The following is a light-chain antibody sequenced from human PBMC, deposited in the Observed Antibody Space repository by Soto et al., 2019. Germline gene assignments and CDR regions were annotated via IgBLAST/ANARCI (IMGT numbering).Light chain of an antibody. CDR1: DIGSKG. Sequence: SYELTQPPSVSVAPGKTASISCGGNDIGSKGVHWYQQKPGQAPVLVIYSDTDLPPVITELFSGSNSANLATLTISRVEAGDEADFYCQVWDIGSAHVVFGGATKHTVL. J-gene: IGLJ2*01. CDR3: QVWDIGSAHVV. V-gene: IGLV3-21*01. CDR2: SDT.